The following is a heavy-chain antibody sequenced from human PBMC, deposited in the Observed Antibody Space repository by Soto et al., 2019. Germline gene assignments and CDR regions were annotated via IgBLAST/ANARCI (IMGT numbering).Heavy chain of an antibody. J-gene: IGHJ4*02. CDR3: ARGTMIVVMDY. D-gene: IGHD3-22*01. CDR1: GGTFSVYY. CDR2: INHSGST. V-gene: IGHV4-34*01. Sequence: ASETLSLTCAVYGGTFSVYYWSWIRQPPGKGLEWIGEINHSGSTNYNPSLKSRVTISVDTSKNQFSLKLSSVTAADTAVYYCARGTMIVVMDYWGQGTRGTVPS.